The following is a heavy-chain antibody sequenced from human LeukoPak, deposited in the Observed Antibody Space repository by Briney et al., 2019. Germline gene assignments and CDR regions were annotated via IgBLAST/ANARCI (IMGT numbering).Heavy chain of an antibody. Sequence: GGSLRLSCAASGFNFSSYAMHWVRQAPGEGLEWVGLISYGGIDKSYADSVKGRFTSSRDNSKNMLYLQMNSLRAEDTAVCYCAKGGGYGSGTYSEDWGQGILVTVS. D-gene: IGHD3-10*01. CDR3: AKGGGYGSGTYSED. V-gene: IGHV3-30*04. CDR1: GFNFSSYA. J-gene: IGHJ4*02. CDR2: ISYGGIDK.